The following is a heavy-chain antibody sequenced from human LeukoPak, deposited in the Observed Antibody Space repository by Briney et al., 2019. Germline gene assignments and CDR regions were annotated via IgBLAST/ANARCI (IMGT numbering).Heavy chain of an antibody. CDR2: ISGDGKNE. D-gene: IGHD2-2*01. J-gene: IGHJ4*02. CDR1: GFTFSNYA. Sequence: QTGGSLRLSCAASGFTFSNYAMHWVRQAPGKGLEWVTVISGDGKNEYYADSVKGRFTISRDNSKNTLYLQMNSLRVDDTAVYYCVRDCSSTSCSGYWGQGTLVTVSS. CDR3: VRDCSSTSCSGY. V-gene: IGHV3-30*04.